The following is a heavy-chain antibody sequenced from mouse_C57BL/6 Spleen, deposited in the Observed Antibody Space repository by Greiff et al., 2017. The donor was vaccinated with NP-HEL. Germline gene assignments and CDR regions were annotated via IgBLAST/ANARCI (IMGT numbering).Heavy chain of an antibody. Sequence: VQLQQSGPELVKPGASVKMSCKASGYTFTDYNMHWVKQSHGKSLEWIGYINPNNGGTSYNQKFKGKATLTVNKFSSTAYMELRSLTSEDSAVYYCARGYGNYLYYFDYWGQGTTLTVSS. J-gene: IGHJ2*01. V-gene: IGHV1-22*01. CDR1: GYTFTDYN. D-gene: IGHD2-1*01. CDR3: ARGYGNYLYYFDY. CDR2: INPNNGGT.